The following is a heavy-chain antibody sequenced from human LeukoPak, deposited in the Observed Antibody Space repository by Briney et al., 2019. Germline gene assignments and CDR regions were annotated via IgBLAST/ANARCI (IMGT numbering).Heavy chain of an antibody. V-gene: IGHV4-61*02. CDR2: IYTSGST. Sequence: PSQTLSLTCTVSGGSISSGSYYWSWIRQPAGKGLEWIGRIYTSGSTNYNPSLKSRVTISVDTSKNQFSLKLSSVTAADTAVYYWARDRRGLFWTGLRDYYRDVGGKGTTVTVSS. D-gene: IGHD3/OR15-3a*01. CDR3: ARDRRGLFWTGLRDYYRDV. J-gene: IGHJ6*03. CDR1: GGSISSGSYY.